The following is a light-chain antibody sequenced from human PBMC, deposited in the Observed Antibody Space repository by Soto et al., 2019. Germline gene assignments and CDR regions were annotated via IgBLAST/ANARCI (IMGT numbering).Light chain of an antibody. V-gene: IGLV2-11*01. CDR2: AVT. CDR1: SSDVGGYYS. CDR3: CSYAGSYTFVV. Sequence: QSALTQPRSVSGSPGQSVTISCTGASSDVGGYYSVSWYQQHPGKVPKLMIYAVTKRPSGVPDRFSGSKSGNTASLTISGLQAEDEADYYCCSYAGSYTFVVFGGGTKVTVL. J-gene: IGLJ2*01.